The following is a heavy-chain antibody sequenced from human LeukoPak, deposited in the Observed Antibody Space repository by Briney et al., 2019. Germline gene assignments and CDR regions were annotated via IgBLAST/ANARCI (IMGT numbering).Heavy chain of an antibody. Sequence: ASVKVSCKASGYTFTGYYINWVQQAPGQGLEWMGWINPNSGGTNYAQKFRGRVTMTRDTSISTAYMELSRLRSDDTAVYYCARWVVVPAANFDYWGQGTLVTVSS. CDR1: GYTFTGYY. CDR2: INPNSGGT. V-gene: IGHV1-2*02. CDR3: ARWVVVPAANFDY. D-gene: IGHD2-2*01. J-gene: IGHJ4*02.